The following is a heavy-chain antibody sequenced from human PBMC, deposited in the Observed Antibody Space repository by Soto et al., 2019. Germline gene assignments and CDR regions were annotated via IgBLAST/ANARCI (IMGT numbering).Heavy chain of an antibody. V-gene: IGHV1-3*01. Sequence: ASVKVSCKASGYTFTSYAMHWVRQAPGQRLEWMGWINVGNGNTKYSQKFQGRVTITRDTSASTAYMELSSLRSEDTAVYYCATSYTGYDYHSYYGLDVWGLGTTVNVS. D-gene: IGHD5-12*01. CDR1: GYTFTSYA. CDR2: INVGNGNT. J-gene: IGHJ6*02. CDR3: ATSYTGYDYHSYYGLDV.